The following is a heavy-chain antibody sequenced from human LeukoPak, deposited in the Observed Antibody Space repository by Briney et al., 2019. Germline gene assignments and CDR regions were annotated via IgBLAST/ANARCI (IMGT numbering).Heavy chain of an antibody. D-gene: IGHD2-15*01. CDR2: ISWNSGSI. V-gene: IGHV3-9*01. CDR1: GFTFDDYA. CDR3: AKPVADTRNAFDV. Sequence: PGGSLRLSCAASGFTFDDYAMHWVRQAPGKGLEWVSGISWNSGSIGYADSVKGRFTISRDNAKNTVHLQMNSLRAEDTAVYYCAKPVADTRNAFDVWGHGTLVTVSS. J-gene: IGHJ3*01.